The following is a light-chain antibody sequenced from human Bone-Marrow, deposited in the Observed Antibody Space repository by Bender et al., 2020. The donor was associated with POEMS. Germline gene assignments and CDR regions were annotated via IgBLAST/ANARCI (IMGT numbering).Light chain of an antibody. Sequence: QSALTQPASVSGSPGQSITISCIGTSSDVGTSDLVSWFQHHPDRAPKLIIYEDSTRPSGVSSRFSGSDSGKTASLTISGLQAEDEADYYCCSHVGSSTWAFGGGTKVTVL. J-gene: IGLJ3*02. CDR1: SSDVGTSDL. CDR2: EDS. CDR3: CSHVGSSTWA. V-gene: IGLV2-23*01.